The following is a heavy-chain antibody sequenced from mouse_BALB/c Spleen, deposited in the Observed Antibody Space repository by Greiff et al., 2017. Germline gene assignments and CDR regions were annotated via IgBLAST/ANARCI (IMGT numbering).Heavy chain of an antibody. V-gene: IGHV1S137*01. J-gene: IGHJ4*01. Sequence: QVQLKESGAELVRPGVSVKISCKGSGYTFTDYAMHWVKQSHAKSLEWIGVISTYYGDASYNQKFKGKATMTVDKSSSTAYMELARLTSEDSAIYYCARQVRRPYYAMDYWGQGTSVTVSS. D-gene: IGHD2-14*01. CDR3: ARQVRRPYYAMDY. CDR2: ISTYYGDA. CDR1: GYTFTDYA.